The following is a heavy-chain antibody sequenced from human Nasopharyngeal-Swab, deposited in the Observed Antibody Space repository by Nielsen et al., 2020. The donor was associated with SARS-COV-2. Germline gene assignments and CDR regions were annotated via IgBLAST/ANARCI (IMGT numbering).Heavy chain of an antibody. D-gene: IGHD2-2*03. V-gene: IGHV3-23*01. CDR3: AKDPGYCSSTSCYSNWFDP. J-gene: IGHJ5*02. CDR2: ISGSGGST. Sequence: GGSLRLSCAASGFTVSSNYMSWVRQAPGKGLEWVSAISGSGGSTYYADSVKGRFTISRDNSKNTLYLQMNSLRAEDTAVYYCAKDPGYCSSTSCYSNWFDPWGQGTLVTVSS. CDR1: GFTVSSNY.